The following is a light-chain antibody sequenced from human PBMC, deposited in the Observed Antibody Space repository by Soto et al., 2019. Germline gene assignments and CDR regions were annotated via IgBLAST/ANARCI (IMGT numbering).Light chain of an antibody. CDR1: ESISNW. Sequence: IPLTQSPTTLPASVGDRVTLTCRASESISNWLVWYQQRPGTAPKLLIYHASILETAVPSRFSGNGSGTEFTLTISSLQPGDFATYYCQQYRTYSFGQGSRVEIK. CDR3: QQYRTYS. V-gene: IGKV1-5*01. CDR2: HAS. J-gene: IGKJ1*01.